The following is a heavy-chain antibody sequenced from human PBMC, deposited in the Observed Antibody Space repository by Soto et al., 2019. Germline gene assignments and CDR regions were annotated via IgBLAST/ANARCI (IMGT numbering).Heavy chain of an antibody. V-gene: IGHV1-2*04. D-gene: IGHD6-19*01. CDR1: GYTFTGYY. Sequence: QVQLVQSGAEVKKPGASVKVSCKASGYTFTGYYMHWVRQAPGQGLEWMGWINPNSGGTNYAQKFQGSGTITRDTSISTAYMERSRLRSDDTAVYYCARDDPGSQRLFDIWGQGTMVTVSS. J-gene: IGHJ3*02. CDR3: ARDDPGSQRLFDI. CDR2: INPNSGGT.